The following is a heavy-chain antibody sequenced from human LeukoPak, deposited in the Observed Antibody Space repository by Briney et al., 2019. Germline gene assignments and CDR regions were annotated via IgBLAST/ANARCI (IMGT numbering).Heavy chain of an antibody. CDR3: ARSSIAARLAFPGANWFDP. V-gene: IGHV3-21*04. Sequence: GGSLRLSCAASGFTFSSYSMNWVRQAPGKGLEWVSSISSSSSYIYYADSAKGRFTISRDNAKNSLYLQMNSLRAEDTAVYYCARSSIAARLAFPGANWFDPWGQGTLVTVSS. J-gene: IGHJ5*02. CDR2: ISSSSSYI. D-gene: IGHD6-6*01. CDR1: GFTFSSYS.